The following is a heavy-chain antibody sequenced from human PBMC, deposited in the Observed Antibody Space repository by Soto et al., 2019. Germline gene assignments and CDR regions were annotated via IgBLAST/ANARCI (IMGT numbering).Heavy chain of an antibody. CDR2: IYYRGNT. Sequence: ETLSLTCSVSGDSINSDNYYWGWIRQPPGKGLEWIGSIYYRGNTYYNPSLKTRVTISLDKSKSQFSLKLNSVTAADSAVYFCARLEGLATISYYFDYWAQGTLVTVSS. CDR1: GDSINSDNYY. CDR3: ARLEGLATISYYFDY. D-gene: IGHD3-9*01. J-gene: IGHJ4*02. V-gene: IGHV4-39*01.